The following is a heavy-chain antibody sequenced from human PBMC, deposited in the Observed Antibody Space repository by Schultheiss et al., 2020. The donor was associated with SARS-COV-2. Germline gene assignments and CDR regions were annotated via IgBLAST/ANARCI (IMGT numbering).Heavy chain of an antibody. Sequence: GGSLRLSCAASGFTFSSYSMNWVRQAPGKGLEWVSYISSTTSYTNYADSVKGRFTISRDNAKNSLYLQMNSLRAEDTALYYCAKASDQGTIFGVVINYGMDVWGQGTTVTVSS. CDR1: GFTFSSYS. V-gene: IGHV3-21*05. J-gene: IGHJ6*02. D-gene: IGHD3-3*01. CDR2: ISSTTSYT. CDR3: AKASDQGTIFGVVINYGMDV.